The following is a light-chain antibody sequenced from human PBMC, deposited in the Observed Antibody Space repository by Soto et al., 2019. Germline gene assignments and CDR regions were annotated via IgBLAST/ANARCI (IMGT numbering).Light chain of an antibody. CDR3: CSFAGGDALV. J-gene: IGLJ2*01. Sequence: QSALTQPASVSASPGQSITISCTGTSSNVGTYDLVSWYQHHPDKAPKLIIYEGTKRPSGISSRFSGSKSGNTASLTISGLQAEDDADYYCCSFAGGDALVFGGGTKLTVL. CDR2: EGT. V-gene: IGLV2-23*01. CDR1: SSNVGTYDL.